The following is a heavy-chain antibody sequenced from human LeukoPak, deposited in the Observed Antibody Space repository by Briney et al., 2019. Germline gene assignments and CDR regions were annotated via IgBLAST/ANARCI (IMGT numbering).Heavy chain of an antibody. V-gene: IGHV5-51*01. Sequence: PGESLNASCKGSGYSFTSYWIGWVRQMPGKGLEWMGIIYPGDSDTRYSPSFQGQVTISADKSISTAYLQWSSLKASDTAKYYCARWGSGYRYGVDHWGQGTLVTVSS. CDR3: ARWGSGYRYGVDH. D-gene: IGHD5-18*01. J-gene: IGHJ4*02. CDR1: GYSFTSYW. CDR2: IYPGDSDT.